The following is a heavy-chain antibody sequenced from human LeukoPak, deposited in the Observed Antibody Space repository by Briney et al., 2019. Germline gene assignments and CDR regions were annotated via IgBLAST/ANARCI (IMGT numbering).Heavy chain of an antibody. J-gene: IGHJ4*02. CDR3: ASPSPHCSSTSCPNGGFFDY. Sequence: SETLSLTCTVSGGSISSSSYYWGWIRQPPGKGLEWIGSIYYSGSTYYNPSRKSRVTISVDTSKNQFSLKLSSVTAADTAVYYCASPSPHCSSTSCPNGGFFDYWGQGTLVTVSS. CDR2: IYYSGST. D-gene: IGHD2-2*01. V-gene: IGHV4-39*01. CDR1: GGSISSSSYY.